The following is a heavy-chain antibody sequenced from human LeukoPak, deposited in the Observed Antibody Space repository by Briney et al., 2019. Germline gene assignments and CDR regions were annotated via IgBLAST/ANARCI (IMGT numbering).Heavy chain of an antibody. CDR1: GDTFTDYA. CDR3: ARDGDDNGDYVLGWFDP. D-gene: IGHD4-17*01. CDR2: VIPILGTA. V-gene: IGHV1-69*04. J-gene: IGHJ5*02. Sequence: SVKVSCKASGDTFTDYAISWVRQAPGQGLEWVGRVIPILGTANYAQRFQGRVTIIADKSTSTVYMELSSLRSEDTAVYYCARDGDDNGDYVLGWFDPWGQGTLVTVSS.